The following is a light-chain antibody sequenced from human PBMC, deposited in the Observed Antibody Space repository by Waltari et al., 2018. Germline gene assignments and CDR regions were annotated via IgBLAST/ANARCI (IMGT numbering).Light chain of an antibody. CDR1: SSDVGGYNY. CDR3: SSYTSSSLGV. J-gene: IGLJ3*02. V-gene: IGLV2-14*01. CDR2: DVS. Sequence: QSALTQPASVSGSPGQSITISCTGTSSDVGGYNYVSWYQQHPGKAPKLMIYDVSKRPSGFSNRFSGSKSGNTASLTISGLQAEDEADYYCSSYTSSSLGVFGGGTKLTVL.